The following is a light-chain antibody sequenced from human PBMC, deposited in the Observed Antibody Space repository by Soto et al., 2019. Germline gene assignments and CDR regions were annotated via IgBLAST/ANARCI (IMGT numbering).Light chain of an antibody. CDR3: QHYTLYSAP. V-gene: IGKV1-5*01. J-gene: IGKJ5*01. Sequence: RLTQSPSSLSASVGDTVTISCRASQDISTYLAWYQQKPGKAPTLLIFGASSLHNGVPPRFAGSGSGSEFTLTINLLQPDEFATYCCQHYTLYSAPFGQGTRV. CDR2: GAS. CDR1: QDISTY.